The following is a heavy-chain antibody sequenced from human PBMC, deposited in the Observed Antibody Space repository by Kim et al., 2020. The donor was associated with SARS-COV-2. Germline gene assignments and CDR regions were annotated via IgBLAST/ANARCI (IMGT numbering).Heavy chain of an antibody. V-gene: IGHV5-51*01. Sequence: GESLKISCKGSGYSFTSYWIGWVRQMPGKGLEWMGIIYPGDSDTRYSPSFQGQVTISADKSISTAYLQWSSLKASDTAMYYCARLPISFYYYGSGSYFDYWGQGTLVTVSS. CDR3: ARLPISFYYYGSGSYFDY. J-gene: IGHJ4*02. D-gene: IGHD3-10*01. CDR2: IYPGDSDT. CDR1: GYSFTSYW.